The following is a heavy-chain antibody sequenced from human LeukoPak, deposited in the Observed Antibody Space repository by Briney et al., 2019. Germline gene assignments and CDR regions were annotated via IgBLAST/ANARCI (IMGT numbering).Heavy chain of an antibody. V-gene: IGHV1-18*01. D-gene: IGHD6-13*01. J-gene: IGHJ4*02. Sequence: GASVKVSCKASGYTFISYGISWVRQDPGQGLEWMGWVSAYNGNTNYAQKLQGRVTMTTDTSTSTAYMELRSLSSDDTAVYYCARDRQLVQGKYYFDYWGQGTLVTVSS. CDR3: ARDRQLVQGKYYFDY. CDR2: VSAYNGNT. CDR1: GYTFISYG.